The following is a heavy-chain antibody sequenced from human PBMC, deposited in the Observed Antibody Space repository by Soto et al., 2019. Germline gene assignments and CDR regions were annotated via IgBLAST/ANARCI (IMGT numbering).Heavy chain of an antibody. CDR1: GGSISSYY. D-gene: IGHD3-22*01. V-gene: IGHV4-4*07. CDR2: IYTSGST. Sequence: QVQLQESGPGLVKPSETLSLTCTVSGGSISSYYWSWIRQPAGKGLEWIGRIYTSGSTNYNPSLKSRVTMSVDTSKNQFSLKLSSVTAADTAMYYCARGTYYDSSGYYPLYDYWGQGTLVTVSS. J-gene: IGHJ4*02. CDR3: ARGTYYDSSGYYPLYDY.